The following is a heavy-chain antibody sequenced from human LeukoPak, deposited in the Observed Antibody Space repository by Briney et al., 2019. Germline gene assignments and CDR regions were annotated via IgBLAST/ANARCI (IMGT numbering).Heavy chain of an antibody. CDR1: GYTFTGYY. J-gene: IGHJ4*02. Sequence: ASVKVSCKASGYTFTGYYMHWVRQAPGQGLEWMGWINPNSGGTNYAQKFQGRVTMTRDTSISTAYMELSRLRSDGTAVYYCAREIAGYYDSSGYYKFWGQGTLVTVSS. CDR2: INPNSGGT. V-gene: IGHV1-2*02. D-gene: IGHD3-22*01. CDR3: AREIAGYYDSSGYYKF.